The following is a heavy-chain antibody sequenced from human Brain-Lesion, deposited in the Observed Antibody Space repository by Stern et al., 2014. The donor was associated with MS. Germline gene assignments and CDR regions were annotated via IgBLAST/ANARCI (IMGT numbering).Heavy chain of an antibody. V-gene: IGHV1-24*01. CDR2: FDPEDGES. CDR1: GYTLTELS. D-gene: IGHD6-13*01. CDR3: ATDLQQPLVDTFDI. Sequence: VQLVESGAEVKKPGASVKVSCKVSGYTLTELSMHWVRQAPGKGLEWMGGFDPEDGESIYEQKFQGRVTMTEDTSTDTACMELSSLRSEDTAIYYCATDLQQPLVDTFDIWGQGTMVTVSS. J-gene: IGHJ3*02.